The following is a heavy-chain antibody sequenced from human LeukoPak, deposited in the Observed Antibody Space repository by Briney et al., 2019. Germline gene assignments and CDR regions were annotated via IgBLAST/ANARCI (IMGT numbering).Heavy chain of an antibody. D-gene: IGHD5-18*01. CDR3: AKGSDTAMVSLDY. Sequence: VGSLRLSCAASGFTFSSYGMHWVRQAPGKGLEWVAFIRYDGSNKYYADSVKGRFTISRDNSKNTLYLQMNSLRAEDTAVYYCAKGSDTAMVSLDYWGQGTLVTVSS. V-gene: IGHV3-30*02. J-gene: IGHJ4*02. CDR1: GFTFSSYG. CDR2: IRYDGSNK.